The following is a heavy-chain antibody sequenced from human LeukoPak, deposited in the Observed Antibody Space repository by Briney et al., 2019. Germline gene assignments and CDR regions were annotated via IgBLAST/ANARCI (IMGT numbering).Heavy chain of an antibody. J-gene: IGHJ4*02. CDR1: GFTFDDYG. D-gene: IGHD6-6*01. V-gene: IGHV3-20*04. CDR2: IYWNGGCI. Sequence: GGSLRLSCAPSGFTFDDYGMSWVRQAPGKGLEWVSGIYWNGGCIGYADSVKGRFTISRDNAKNSVYLHIKSVRGEDTAMYYCARGGLLGQLLFDYWGQGTLVTVSS. CDR3: ARGGLLGQLLFDY.